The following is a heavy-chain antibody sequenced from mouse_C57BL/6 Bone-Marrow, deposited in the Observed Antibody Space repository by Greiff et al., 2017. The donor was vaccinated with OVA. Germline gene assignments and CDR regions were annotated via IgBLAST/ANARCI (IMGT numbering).Heavy chain of an antibody. D-gene: IGHD2-2*01. Sequence: DVKLVESGGGLVKPGGSLKLSCAASGFTFSSYAMSWVRQTPEKRLEWVATISDGGSYTYYPDNVKGRFTISRDNAKNNLYLQMSHLKSEDTAMYYCARGYGYDVEGFAYWGQGTLVTVSA. CDR1: GFTFSSYA. CDR3: ARGYGYDVEGFAY. V-gene: IGHV5-4*03. CDR2: ISDGGSYT. J-gene: IGHJ3*01.